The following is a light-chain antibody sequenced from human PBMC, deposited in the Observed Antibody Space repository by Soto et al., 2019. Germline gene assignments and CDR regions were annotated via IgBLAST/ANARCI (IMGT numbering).Light chain of an antibody. CDR3: QQYKSYSQYT. CDR2: KAS. V-gene: IGKV1-5*03. J-gene: IGKJ2*01. CDR1: QSVNTW. Sequence: DIQMTQSPSTLSAFVGDRVTITCRASQSVNTWLAWYQQKPGKAPKLLIYKASNLEGGVPSRFSGSGSGTDFTLTISSLQPDDIATYYCQQYKSYSQYTFGQGTKLEIK.